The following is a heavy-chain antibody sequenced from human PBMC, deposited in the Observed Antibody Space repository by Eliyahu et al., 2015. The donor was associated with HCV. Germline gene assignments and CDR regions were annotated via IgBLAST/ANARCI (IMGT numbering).Heavy chain of an antibody. D-gene: IGHD3/OR15-3a*01. CDR2: ISPSGST. J-gene: IGHJ3*02. CDR1: GGSXTDFY. V-gene: IGHV4-59*01. Sequence: QVQLRESGPGLVKPSETLSLXCXXSGGSXTDFYWXWIRRPPGKELXWIGYISPSGSTFYKTSLQTRVTISADASKNQFSLKLASVTAADTALYYCARVSYHLGTGYAFDIWGQGTMLLVSS. CDR3: ARVSYHLGTGYAFDI.